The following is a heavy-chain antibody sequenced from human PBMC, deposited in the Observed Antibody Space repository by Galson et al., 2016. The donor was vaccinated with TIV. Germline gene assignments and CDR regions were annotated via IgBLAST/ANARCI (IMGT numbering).Heavy chain of an antibody. CDR1: GFSLRRSRMC. Sequence: PALVKPPQTLTLTCTFSGFSLRRSRMCVTRMRQPPGKALEWLARIDGDDDTYYNNFLATRLFITKDTSRNQVVLTLTNLDPADTATYYCARASSDYFYNYGMDVWGQGTTVTVS. V-gene: IGHV2-70*11. CDR2: IDGDDDT. CDR3: ARASSDYFYNYGMDV. J-gene: IGHJ6*02. D-gene: IGHD6-19*01.